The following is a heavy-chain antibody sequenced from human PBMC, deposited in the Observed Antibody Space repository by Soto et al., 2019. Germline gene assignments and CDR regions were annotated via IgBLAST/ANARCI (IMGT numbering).Heavy chain of an antibody. Sequence: SETLSLTCTVSGGSIGSYYWTWIRQSPGKGLEWIGYIYYTGTTNYNPSLKSRVTISLDMSKNQFSLNLNSVSAADTALYYCAIASRGVPSYYLDYWGHGTLVTVSS. J-gene: IGHJ4*03. CDR1: GGSIGSYY. D-gene: IGHD3-10*01. CDR2: IYYTGTT. V-gene: IGHV4-59*01. CDR3: AIASRGVPSYYLDY.